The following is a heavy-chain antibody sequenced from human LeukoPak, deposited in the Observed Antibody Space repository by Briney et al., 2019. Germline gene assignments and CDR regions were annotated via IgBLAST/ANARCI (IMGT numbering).Heavy chain of an antibody. Sequence: SETLSLTCTVSGGSIRSYYWSWIRQPPGKGLEWIGYIYYSGSTNYNPSLKSRVTISVDTSKNQFSLKVSSVPAADTAAYYCARGGSGWLFDYWGQGTLVTVSS. CDR1: GGSIRSYY. D-gene: IGHD6-19*01. CDR3: ARGGSGWLFDY. CDR2: IYYSGST. J-gene: IGHJ4*02. V-gene: IGHV4-59*01.